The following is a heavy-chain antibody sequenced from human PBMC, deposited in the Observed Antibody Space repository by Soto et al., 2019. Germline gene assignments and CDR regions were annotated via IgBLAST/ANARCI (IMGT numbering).Heavy chain of an antibody. V-gene: IGHV5-51*01. CDR1: GYSFTSHW. CDR3: ARGRDGTTRGYFED. Sequence: GESLKISCKASGYSFTSHWIAWVRQKPGKGLEWVGIISPSDSDTRYSPSFQGQVSISVDRSISTAFLQWSSLKASDTAMYYCARGRDGTTRGYFEDWGQGVLVTVSS. D-gene: IGHD1-1*01. J-gene: IGHJ4*02. CDR2: ISPSDSDT.